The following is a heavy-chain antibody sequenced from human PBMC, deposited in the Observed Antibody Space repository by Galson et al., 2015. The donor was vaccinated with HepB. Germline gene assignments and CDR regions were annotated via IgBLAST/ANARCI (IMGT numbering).Heavy chain of an antibody. CDR2: ISGSGGST. CDR1: GFTFSSYA. CDR3: AKAQMSYEYYDFWSGYFSGGAEGDWFDP. J-gene: IGHJ5*02. Sequence: SLRLSCAASGFTFSSYAMSWVRQAPGKGLEWVSAISGSGGSTYYADSVKGRFTISRDNSKNTLYLQMNSLRAEDTAVYYCAKAQMSYEYYDFWSGYFSGGAEGDWFDPWGQGTLVTVSS. V-gene: IGHV3-23*01. D-gene: IGHD3-3*01.